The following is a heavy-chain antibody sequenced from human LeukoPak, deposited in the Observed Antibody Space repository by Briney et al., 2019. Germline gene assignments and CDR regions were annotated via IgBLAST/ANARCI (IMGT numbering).Heavy chain of an antibody. Sequence: ASVKVSCKASGYTFTSYYMHWVRQAPGQGLEWMGIINPSGGSTSYAQKFQGRVTITADESTSTAYMELSSLRSEDTAVYYCARETLGYCSGGSCHSWWFDPWGQGTLVTVSS. CDR2: INPSGGST. D-gene: IGHD2-15*01. CDR1: GYTFTSYY. CDR3: ARETLGYCSGGSCHSWWFDP. J-gene: IGHJ5*02. V-gene: IGHV1-46*01.